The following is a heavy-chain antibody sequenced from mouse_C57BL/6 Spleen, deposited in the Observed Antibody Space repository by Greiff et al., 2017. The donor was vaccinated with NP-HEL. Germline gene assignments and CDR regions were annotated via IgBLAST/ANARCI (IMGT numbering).Heavy chain of an antibody. CDR1: GFTITDYY. V-gene: IGHV14-1*01. Sequence: VQLQQSGAELVRPGASVKLSCTASGFTITDYYMHWVKQRPEQGLEWIGRIDPEDGDTDYAPKFQGKATLTADTSSNTAYLQLSSLTSEDTSVYYCTAGGDYGSCFYYAMDYWGQGTSVTVSS. D-gene: IGHD1-1*01. CDR2: IDPEDGDT. J-gene: IGHJ4*01. CDR3: TAGGDYGSCFYYAMDY.